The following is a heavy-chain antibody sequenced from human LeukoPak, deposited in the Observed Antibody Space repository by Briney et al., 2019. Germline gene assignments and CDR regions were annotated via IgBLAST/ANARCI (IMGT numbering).Heavy chain of an antibody. CDR3: ARDFGQQLAY. J-gene: IGHJ4*02. Sequence: GGSLRLSCAASGFTFSSYSMNWVRQAPGKGLEWVSYISSSSSTIYYADSVKGRFTISRDNAKNSLYLQMNSLRAEDTAVYYCARDFGQQLAYWGQGTLVTVSS. CDR1: GFTFSSYS. V-gene: IGHV3-48*04. D-gene: IGHD6-13*01. CDR2: ISSSSSTI.